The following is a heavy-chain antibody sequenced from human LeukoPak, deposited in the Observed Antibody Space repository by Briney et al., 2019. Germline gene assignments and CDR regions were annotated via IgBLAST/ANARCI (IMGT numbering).Heavy chain of an antibody. CDR3: ARGTITGTYHWFDP. J-gene: IGHJ5*02. Sequence: PGGSLRLSCAASGFTVSSNYMSWVRQAPGKGLEWVSVIYSGGSTYYADSVKGRFTISRDNSKNTLYLQMNSLRAEDTAVYYCARGTITGTYHWFDPWGQGTLVTVSS. CDR1: GFTVSSNY. CDR2: IYSGGST. D-gene: IGHD1-20*01. V-gene: IGHV3-66*01.